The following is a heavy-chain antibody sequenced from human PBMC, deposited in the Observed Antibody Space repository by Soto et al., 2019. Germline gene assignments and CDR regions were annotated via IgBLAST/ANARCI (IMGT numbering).Heavy chain of an antibody. CDR2: ISSSSSYI. J-gene: IGHJ4*02. D-gene: IGHD3-22*01. V-gene: IGHV3-21*01. Sequence: EVQLVESGGGLVKPGGSPRLSCAASGFTFSSYSMNWVRQAPGKGLEWVSSISSSSSYIYYADSVKGRFTISRDNAKNSLYLQMNSLRAEDTAVYYCARDRYDRSGSSRRNDYWGQGTLVTVSS. CDR1: GFTFSSYS. CDR3: ARDRYDRSGSSRRNDY.